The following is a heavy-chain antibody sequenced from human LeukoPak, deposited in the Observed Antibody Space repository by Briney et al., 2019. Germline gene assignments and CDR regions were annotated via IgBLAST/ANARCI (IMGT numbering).Heavy chain of an antibody. CDR2: INPNSGGT. D-gene: IGHD2-15*01. Sequence: ASVKVSCKASGYTFTGYYMHWVRQAPGQGLEWMGRINPNSGGTNYAQKFQVRVTMTRDTSISTAYMELSRLRSDDTAVYYCARGPVGYCSGGSCYGRTYYYYMDVWGKGTTVTVSS. CDR3: ARGPVGYCSGGSCYGRTYYYYMDV. J-gene: IGHJ6*03. CDR1: GYTFTGYY. V-gene: IGHV1-2*06.